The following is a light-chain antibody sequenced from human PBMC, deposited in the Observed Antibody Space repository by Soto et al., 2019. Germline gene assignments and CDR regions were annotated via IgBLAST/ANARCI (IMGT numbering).Light chain of an antibody. CDR1: SRDVGGHNY. V-gene: IGLV2-14*01. CDR2: EVT. J-gene: IGLJ1*01. CDR3: SSYTSSSTYV. Sequence: QSVLTQPASVSGSPGQSITISCTGTSRDVGGHNYVSWYHQYPGKAPKVMIYEVTNRPSGVSNRFSGSKSGNTASLTISGLQTDDEADYYCSSYTSSSTYVFGTGTKVTVL.